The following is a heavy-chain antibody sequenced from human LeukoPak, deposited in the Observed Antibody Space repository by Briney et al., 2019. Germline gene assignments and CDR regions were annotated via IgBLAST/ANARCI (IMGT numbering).Heavy chain of an antibody. Sequence: SETLSLTCAVYGGSFSGYYWSWIRQPPGKGLEWIGYILYSGSTYYNPSLESRVTISVDTSKNQFSLRLSSVTAADTAVYYCARDGIFDCWGQGILVTVSS. J-gene: IGHJ4*02. V-gene: IGHV4-34*09. CDR3: ARDGIFDC. D-gene: IGHD1-1*01. CDR1: GGSFSGYY. CDR2: ILYSGST.